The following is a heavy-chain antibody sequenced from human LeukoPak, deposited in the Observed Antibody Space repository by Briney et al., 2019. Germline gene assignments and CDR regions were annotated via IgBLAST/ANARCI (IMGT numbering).Heavy chain of an antibody. CDR3: ARSPDILTGENFDY. Sequence: ASVKVSCKASGYTFTSYYMHWVRQAHGQGLEWMGIINPGGGSTSYAQKFQGRVTMTRDMSTSTVYMELSRLRSDDTAAFYCARSPDILTGENFDYWGQGTLVTVSS. CDR1: GYTFTSYY. CDR2: INPGGGST. V-gene: IGHV1-46*01. J-gene: IGHJ4*02. D-gene: IGHD3-9*01.